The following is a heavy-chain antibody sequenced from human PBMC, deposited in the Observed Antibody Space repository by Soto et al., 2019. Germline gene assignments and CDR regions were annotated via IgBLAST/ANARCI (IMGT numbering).Heavy chain of an antibody. CDR2: IGTKGKSYAT. V-gene: IGHV3-73*01. CDR1: GFTFSDSA. D-gene: IGHD4-4*01. CDR3: ATEGEVTPRYLDF. J-gene: IGHJ4*02. Sequence: PGGSLRLSCAASGFTFSDSAIHWVRQASGKGLEWVGRIGTKGKSYATAYPASVKGRFSISREDSTSTAFLQMNSLRTEDTAVYYCATEGEVTPRYLDFWGQGTLVTVS.